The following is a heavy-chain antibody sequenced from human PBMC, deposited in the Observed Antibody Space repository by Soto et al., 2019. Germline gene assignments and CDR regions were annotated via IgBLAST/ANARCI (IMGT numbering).Heavy chain of an antibody. J-gene: IGHJ6*02. D-gene: IGHD6-6*01. CDR1: GGSISSSNW. CDR3: ARDIRGQLDYYGMDV. V-gene: IGHV4-4*02. CDR2: IYHSGST. Sequence: LSLTCAVSGGSISSSNWWSWVRQPPGKGLEWIGEIYHSGSTNYNPSLKSRVTISVDKSKNQFSLKLSSVTAADTAVYYCARDIRGQLDYYGMDVWGQGTTVTVSS.